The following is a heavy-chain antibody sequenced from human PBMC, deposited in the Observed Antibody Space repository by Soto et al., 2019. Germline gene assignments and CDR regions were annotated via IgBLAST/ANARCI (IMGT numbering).Heavy chain of an antibody. CDR2: MNPNSGNT. CDR3: ARYPGDNWNTGSFDY. CDR1: GYAFTSYD. V-gene: IGHV1-8*01. Sequence: ASVKVSCKASGYAFTSYDINWVRQATGQGLEWMGWMNPNSGNTGYAQKFRGRVTMTRNTSISTAYMELSSLRSEDTAVYYCARYPGDNWNTGSFDYWGQETLLTVSP. J-gene: IGHJ4*02. D-gene: IGHD1-20*01.